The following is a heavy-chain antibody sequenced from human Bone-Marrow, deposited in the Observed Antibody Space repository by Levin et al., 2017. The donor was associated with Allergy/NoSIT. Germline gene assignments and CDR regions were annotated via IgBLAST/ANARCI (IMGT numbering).Heavy chain of an antibody. J-gene: IGHJ4*02. CDR1: GFNLSPYW. D-gene: IGHD5-18*01. V-gene: IGHV3-7*01. CDR2: IKLDGSEK. Sequence: GESLKISCEASGFNLSPYWMTWVRQAPGKGLEWVANIKLDGSEKNYLASAKGRFTISRDNAKNSLYLEMNNLRVEDTAVYYCANSGGDTAMVTNYWGQGTLVIVSS. CDR3: ANSGGDTAMVTNY.